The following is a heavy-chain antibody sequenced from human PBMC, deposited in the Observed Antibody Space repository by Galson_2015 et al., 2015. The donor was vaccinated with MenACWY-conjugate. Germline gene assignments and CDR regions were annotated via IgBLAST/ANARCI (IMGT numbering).Heavy chain of an antibody. V-gene: IGHV3-48*04. Sequence: SLRLSCAASGFTFTSNTMTWVRQAPGEGLECISRISSTSGTINYADSVKGRFTISRDNTKNLVYLQMNSLRAEDTAVYYCARSRQVDVWGQGTTVTVSS. CDR2: ISSTSGTI. J-gene: IGHJ6*02. CDR1: GFTFTSNT. CDR3: ARSRQVDV. D-gene: IGHD6-13*01.